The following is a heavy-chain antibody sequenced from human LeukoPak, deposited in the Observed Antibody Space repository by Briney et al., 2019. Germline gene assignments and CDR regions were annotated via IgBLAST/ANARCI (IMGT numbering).Heavy chain of an antibody. V-gene: IGHV4-39*07. D-gene: IGHD2/OR15-2a*01. J-gene: IGHJ4*02. CDR3: ARDLFSYFDY. CDR2: IYYRGHT. Sequence: PSETLSLTRTVSGGSIMSTTNYWGWIRQTPGKGLEWIGSIYYRGHTYYNPSRKSRGSNSVDTSKNQFSLSLSSVPAADSVVYCCARDLFSYFDYCGRGKVVTVSS. CDR1: GGSIMSTTNY.